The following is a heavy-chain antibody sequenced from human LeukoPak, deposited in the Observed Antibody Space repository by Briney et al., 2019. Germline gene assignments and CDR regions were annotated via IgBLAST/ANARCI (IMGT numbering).Heavy chain of an antibody. CDR2: IRSKAYGGTT. V-gene: IGHV3-49*03. CDR3: TRVPLRRRGPAFDI. D-gene: IGHD4-17*01. J-gene: IGHJ3*02. Sequence: GGSLRLSCTASGFTFGDYAMSWFRQAPGKGLEWAGFIRSKAYGGTTEYAASVKGRFTISRDDSKSIAYLQMNSLKTEDTAVYYCTRVPLRRRGPAFDIWGRGTMVTVSS. CDR1: GFTFGDYA.